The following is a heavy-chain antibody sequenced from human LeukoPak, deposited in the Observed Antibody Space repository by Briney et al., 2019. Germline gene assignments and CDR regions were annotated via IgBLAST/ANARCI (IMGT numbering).Heavy chain of an antibody. CDR3: ARSPYSSGWYAEFDY. CDR2: ISYDGSNK. V-gene: IGHV3-30*03. J-gene: IGHJ4*02. Sequence: PGRSLRLSCAASGFTFSSYGMHWVRQAPGKGLEWVAVISYDGSNKYYADSVKGRFTISRDNSKNTLYLQMNSLRAEDTAVYYCARSPYSSGWYAEFDYWGQGTLVTVSS. CDR1: GFTFSSYG. D-gene: IGHD6-19*01.